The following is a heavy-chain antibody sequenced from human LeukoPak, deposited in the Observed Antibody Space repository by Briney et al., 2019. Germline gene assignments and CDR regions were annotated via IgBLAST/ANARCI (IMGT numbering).Heavy chain of an antibody. CDR1: GGTFSSYA. CDR3: ARENKGVGYSYGLDEYYYYYMDV. D-gene: IGHD5-18*01. Sequence: SVKVSCKASGGTFSSYAISWVRQAPGQGLEWMGGIIPIFGTANYAQKFQGRVTITTDESTSTAYMGLSSLRSEDTAVYYCARENKGVGYSYGLDEYYYYYMDVWGKGTTVTVSS. J-gene: IGHJ6*03. CDR2: IIPIFGTA. V-gene: IGHV1-69*05.